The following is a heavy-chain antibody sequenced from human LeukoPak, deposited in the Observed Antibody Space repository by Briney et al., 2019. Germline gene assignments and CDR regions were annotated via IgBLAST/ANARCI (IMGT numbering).Heavy chain of an antibody. Sequence: PSQTLSLTCAVSGGSISSGGYSWSWIRQPPGKGLEWIGYIYHSGSTYYNPSLKSRVTISVDRSKNQFSLKLSSVTAADTAVYYCARHRSYYDSSLGYWGQGTLVTVSS. CDR3: ARHRSYYDSSLGY. V-gene: IGHV4-30-2*01. CDR1: GGSISSGGYS. CDR2: IYHSGST. J-gene: IGHJ4*02. D-gene: IGHD3-22*01.